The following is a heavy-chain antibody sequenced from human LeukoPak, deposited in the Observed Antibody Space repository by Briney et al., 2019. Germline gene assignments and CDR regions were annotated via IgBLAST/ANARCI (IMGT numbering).Heavy chain of an antibody. D-gene: IGHD5-18*01. CDR1: GFTFSNYA. CDR2: ISGSGGST. V-gene: IGHV3-23*01. Sequence: GGSLRLSCAASGFTFSNYAMSWVRQAPGKGLEWVSAISGSGGSTYYADSVKGRFTISRDNSKNTLYLQMNSLRAEETAVYDCAKEFGYSYGKFDYWGQGTLVTVSS. CDR3: AKEFGYSYGKFDY. J-gene: IGHJ4*02.